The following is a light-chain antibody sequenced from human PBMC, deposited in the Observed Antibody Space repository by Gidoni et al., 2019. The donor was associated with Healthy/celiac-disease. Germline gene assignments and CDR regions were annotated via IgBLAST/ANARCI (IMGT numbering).Light chain of an antibody. CDR1: QSVLYSSNTKNY. CDR3: QQYYSTPWT. Sequence: DIVMTQSPDSLAVSLGERATIHCKSSQSVLYSSNTKNYLAWYQQKPGQPPKLLIYWASTRESGVPVLFSGSGSGTDVTLTISSLQAEDVAVYYCQQYYSTPWTFXQXTKVEIK. J-gene: IGKJ1*01. CDR2: WAS. V-gene: IGKV4-1*01.